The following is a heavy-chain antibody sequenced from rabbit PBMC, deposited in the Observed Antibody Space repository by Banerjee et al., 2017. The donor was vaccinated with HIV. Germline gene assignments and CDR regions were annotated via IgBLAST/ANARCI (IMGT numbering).Heavy chain of an antibody. Sequence: QSLEESGGDLVKPEGSLTLTCKASGFDLSSYYCMCWVRQAPGKGLEWIACIYSTSDTTVYASWAKGRFTISKTSSTALTLQMTSLTAADTATYFCARDAGADYYITHGMDLWGQGTLVTVS. D-gene: IGHD1-1*01. CDR3: ARDAGADYYITHGMDL. J-gene: IGHJ6*01. CDR1: GFDLSSYYC. V-gene: IGHV1S40*01. CDR2: IYSTSDTT.